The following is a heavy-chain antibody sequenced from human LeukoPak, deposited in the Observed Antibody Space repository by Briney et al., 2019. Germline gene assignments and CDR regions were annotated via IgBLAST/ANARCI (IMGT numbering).Heavy chain of an antibody. CDR1: GFTFSASA. Sequence: GGSLRLSCAASGFTFSASALHWVRQASGKGLEWVGRIRSKANSYATEYAASLKGRFTISRDASKNMVFLQMNSLRVEDTAVYYCARGIDYWGRGTLVTVSS. J-gene: IGHJ4*02. CDR3: ARGIDY. CDR2: IRSKANSYAT. V-gene: IGHV3-73*01.